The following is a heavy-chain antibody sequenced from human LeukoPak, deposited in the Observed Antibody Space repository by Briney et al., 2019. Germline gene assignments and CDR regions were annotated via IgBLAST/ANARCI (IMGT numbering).Heavy chain of an antibody. V-gene: IGHV4-61*08. Sequence: SETLSLTCGVSGGSFNSDDYYWNWIRQPPGRGLEWIGYIHYGGNTNYNPSLRSRVTISMDTSKNQFSLKLSSVTAADTAVYYCARSNSSGYYPRPFDYWGQGTLVTVSS. D-gene: IGHD3-22*01. CDR3: ARSNSSGYYPRPFDY. CDR1: GGSFNSDDYY. J-gene: IGHJ4*02. CDR2: IHYGGNT.